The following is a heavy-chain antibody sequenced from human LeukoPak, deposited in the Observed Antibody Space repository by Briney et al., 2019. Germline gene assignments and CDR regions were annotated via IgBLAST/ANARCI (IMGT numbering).Heavy chain of an antibody. J-gene: IGHJ4*02. CDR2: IYPGDSDT. CDR1: GYSFTNYW. D-gene: IGHD3-3*01. Sequence: KLGESLKISCKGSGYSFTNYWIGWVRQMAGKGLEWMGIIYPGDSDTKYSPSLQGQVTISVDTSKNQFSLKLSSVTAADTAVYYCARHGLGVVIIYFDYWGQGTLVTVSS. V-gene: IGHV5-51*01. CDR3: ARHGLGVVIIYFDY.